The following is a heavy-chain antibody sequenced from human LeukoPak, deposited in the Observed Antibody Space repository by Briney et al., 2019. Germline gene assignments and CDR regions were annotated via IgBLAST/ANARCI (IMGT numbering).Heavy chain of an antibody. Sequence: GGSLRLSCVGSGFSFSKYAASWVRQAPGKGLEWVSGMTGGGATYHADSVEGRFVISRDNSKNTVYLQMNSLRVEDTALYFCAKDKIVGDGRWDFDYWGQGTLVTVSS. V-gene: IGHV3-23*01. CDR2: MTGGGAT. D-gene: IGHD3-10*01. J-gene: IGHJ4*02. CDR3: AKDKIVGDGRWDFDY. CDR1: GFSFSKYA.